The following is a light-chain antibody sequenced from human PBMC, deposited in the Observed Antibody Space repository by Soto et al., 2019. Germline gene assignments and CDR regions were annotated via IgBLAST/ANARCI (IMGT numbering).Light chain of an antibody. Sequence: QSALTQPASVSGSPGQSITISCSGTSRDIGSYNYLSWYQQHPGKAPKLMIYEVSNRPSGVSNRFSASKSGNTASLTISGLQAEDEADYYCSSYTSFSTLVFGGGTKLTVL. J-gene: IGLJ2*01. CDR2: EVS. V-gene: IGLV2-14*01. CDR1: SRDIGSYNY. CDR3: SSYTSFSTLV.